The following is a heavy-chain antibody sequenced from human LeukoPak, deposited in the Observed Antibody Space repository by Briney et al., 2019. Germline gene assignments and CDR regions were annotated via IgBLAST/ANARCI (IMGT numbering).Heavy chain of an antibody. V-gene: IGHV3-11*01. D-gene: IGHD3-3*01. CDR2: ISSSGSTI. Sequence: GGSLRLSCAASGFTFSDYYMSWIRQAPGEGLEWVSYISSSGSTIYYADSVKGRFTISRDNAKNSLYLQMNSLRAEDTAVYYCARGRDYYDFWSGYSYYYYGMDVWGQGTTVTVSS. CDR3: ARGRDYYDFWSGYSYYYYGMDV. CDR1: GFTFSDYY. J-gene: IGHJ6*02.